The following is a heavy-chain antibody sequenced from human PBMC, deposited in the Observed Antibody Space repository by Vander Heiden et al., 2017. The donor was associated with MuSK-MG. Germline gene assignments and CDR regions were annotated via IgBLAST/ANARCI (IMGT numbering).Heavy chain of an antibody. CDR3: ARELRASRRFDP. Sequence: QVQLVQSGAEVTKPESSVTVSCKSSGGTFSSHAISSVRQAPGQGLEWMGGIIPIFGTANYAQKFQGKVTITADEATSTAYMELSSLRSEDTAVYYCARELRASRRFDPWGQGPLGNVAS. CDR2: IIPIFGTA. J-gene: IGHJ5*02. V-gene: IGHV1-69*01. CDR1: GGTFSSHA.